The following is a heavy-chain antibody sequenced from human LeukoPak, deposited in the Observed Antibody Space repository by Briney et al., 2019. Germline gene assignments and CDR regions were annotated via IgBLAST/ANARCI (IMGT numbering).Heavy chain of an antibody. Sequence: ASVKVSCKASGGTFSSYAISWVRQAPGQGLEWMGGIIPIFGTANYAQKFQGRVTITTDESTSTAYMELSSLRSEDTAVYYCARAGRYYDFWSGAPGGNYYYYYMDVWGKGTTVTVSS. CDR3: ARAGRYYDFWSGAPGGNYYYYYMDV. CDR2: IIPIFGTA. CDR1: GGTFSSYA. V-gene: IGHV1-69*05. D-gene: IGHD3-3*01. J-gene: IGHJ6*03.